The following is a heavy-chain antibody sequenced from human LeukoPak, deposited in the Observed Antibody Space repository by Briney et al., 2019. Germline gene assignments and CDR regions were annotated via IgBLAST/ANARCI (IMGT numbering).Heavy chain of an antibody. CDR1: GFSFSNSG. Sequence: PGGSLRLSCAASGFSFSNSGMHWVRQAPGKGLEWVAFIRYDGSNKYYADSVKGRFTISRDNSKNTLYLQMNSLRAEDTAVYYCAKDQLSPKWELLGGAFDIWGQGTMVTVSS. J-gene: IGHJ3*02. CDR2: IRYDGSNK. CDR3: AKDQLSPKWELLGGAFDI. D-gene: IGHD1-26*01. V-gene: IGHV3-30*02.